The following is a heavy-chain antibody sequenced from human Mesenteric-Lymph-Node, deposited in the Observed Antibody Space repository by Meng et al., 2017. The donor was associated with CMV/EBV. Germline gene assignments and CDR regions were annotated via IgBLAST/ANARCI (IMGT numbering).Heavy chain of an antibody. Sequence: SETLSLTCSVSGGSIRTASYYWGWIRQPPGKGLEWIASIYYNGSTYYNPSLKSRVTISVDTSKNQFSLKLSSVTAADTAVYYCARGGYCSGGSCYSTWWFDPWGQGTLVTVSS. J-gene: IGHJ5*02. CDR3: ARGGYCSGGSCYSTWWFDP. CDR1: GGSIRTASYY. CDR2: IYYNGST. D-gene: IGHD2-15*01. V-gene: IGHV4-39*07.